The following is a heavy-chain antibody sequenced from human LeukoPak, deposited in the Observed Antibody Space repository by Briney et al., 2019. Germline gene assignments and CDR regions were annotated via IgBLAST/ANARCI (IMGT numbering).Heavy chain of an antibody. J-gene: IGHJ4*02. D-gene: IGHD4-17*01. CDR2: ISSDGNDE. CDR1: GFTFSNFG. Sequence: GGSLRLSCAASGFTFSNFGMHWIRQAPGKGLEWVAVISSDGNDEYYANAVKGRFTISRDNSMNTLYLQMNSLRAEDTAIYYCAKDLTTLTLGKDYWGQGTLVTVSS. V-gene: IGHV3-30*18. CDR3: AKDLTTLTLGKDY.